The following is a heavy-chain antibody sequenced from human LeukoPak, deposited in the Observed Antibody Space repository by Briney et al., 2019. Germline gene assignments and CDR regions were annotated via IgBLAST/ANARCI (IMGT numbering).Heavy chain of an antibody. J-gene: IGHJ4*02. Sequence: GESLKISCKASGYSFTTYWIGWVRQMLGKGLEWMGIIYPGDSDARYNPSFQGQVTISVDTSITTAHLQWSSLKASDTAIYYCAISLGLSDTYWDFWGQGTLVTVTS. D-gene: IGHD2-8*02. CDR1: GYSFTTYW. CDR3: AISLGLSDTYWDF. CDR2: IYPGDSDA. V-gene: IGHV5-51*01.